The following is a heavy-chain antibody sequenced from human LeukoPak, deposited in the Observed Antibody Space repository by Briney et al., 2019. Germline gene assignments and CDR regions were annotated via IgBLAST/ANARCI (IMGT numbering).Heavy chain of an antibody. J-gene: IGHJ5*02. CDR2: IYYSGST. CDR3: ARCYSSSSYGWFDP. CDR1: GGSISSYY. Sequence: SETLSLTCTVSGGSISSYYWGWIRQPPGKGLEWIGSIYYSGSTYYNPSLKSRVTISVDTSKNQFSLKLSSVTAADTAVYYCARCYSSSSYGWFDPWGQGTLVTVSS. D-gene: IGHD6-6*01. V-gene: IGHV4-39*07.